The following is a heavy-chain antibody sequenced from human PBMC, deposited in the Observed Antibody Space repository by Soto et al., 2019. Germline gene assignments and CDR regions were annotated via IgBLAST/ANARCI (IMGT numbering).Heavy chain of an antibody. J-gene: IGHJ6*02. CDR3: ARERYENTAMVIGYYYYGMDV. CDR2: IIPIFGTA. D-gene: IGHD5-18*01. CDR1: GGTFSSYA. V-gene: IGHV1-69*13. Sequence: SVKVSCKASGGTFSSYAISWVRQAPGQGLEWMGGIIPIFGTANYAQKFQGRVTITADESTSTAYMELSSLRSEDTAVYYCARERYENTAMVIGYYYYGMDVWGQGTTVTVSS.